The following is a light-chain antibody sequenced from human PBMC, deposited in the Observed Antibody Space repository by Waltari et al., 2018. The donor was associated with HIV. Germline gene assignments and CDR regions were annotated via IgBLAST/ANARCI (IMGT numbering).Light chain of an antibody. CDR3: CSHAGTSSFVI. V-gene: IGLV2-11*01. Sequence: QSALTQPRSVSGSPGQEVTISCTGTSSDAGDYKDVAWYHNHPGKAPKLSIYDVTERPSGVHDRFSGSKSGNTASLTISGLQAEDEADYFCCSHAGTSSFVIFGGGTKLTVL. CDR2: DVT. J-gene: IGLJ2*01. CDR1: SSDAGDYKD.